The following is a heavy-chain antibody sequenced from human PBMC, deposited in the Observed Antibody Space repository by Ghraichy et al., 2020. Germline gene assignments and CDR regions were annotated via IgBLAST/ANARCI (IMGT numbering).Heavy chain of an antibody. CDR1: GGSISSYY. J-gene: IGHJ6*02. CDR2: IYYSGST. V-gene: IGHV4-59*01. D-gene: IGHD3-3*01. Sequence: SETLSLTCTVSGGSISSYYWSWIRQPPGKGLEWIGYIYYSGSTNYNPSLKSRVTISVDTSKNQFSLKLSSVTAADTAVYYCARRVPAPSYYDFWSGYPGFHDYYYGMDVWGQGTTVTVSS. CDR3: ARRVPAPSYYDFWSGYPGFHDYYYGMDV.